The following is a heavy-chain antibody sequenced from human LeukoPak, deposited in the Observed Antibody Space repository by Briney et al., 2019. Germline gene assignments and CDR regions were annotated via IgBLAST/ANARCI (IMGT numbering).Heavy chain of an antibody. CDR3: AGYCSGGSCYYFDY. Sequence: SETLSLTCTVSGGSISSYYWSWIRQPAGKGQEWIGRIYTSGSTNYNPSLKSRVTMSVDASKNQFSLKLSSVTAADTAVYYCAGYCSGGSCYYFDYWGQGTLVTVSS. V-gene: IGHV4-4*07. J-gene: IGHJ4*02. CDR1: GGSISSYY. D-gene: IGHD2-15*01. CDR2: IYTSGST.